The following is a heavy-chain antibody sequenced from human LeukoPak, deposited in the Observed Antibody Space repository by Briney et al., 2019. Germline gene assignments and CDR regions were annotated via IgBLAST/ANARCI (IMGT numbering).Heavy chain of an antibody. CDR2: INHSGST. J-gene: IGHJ6*03. CDR3: ARGVSRYCSGGSCHHYCYMDV. V-gene: IGHV4-34*01. D-gene: IGHD2-15*01. Sequence: SETLSLTCAVYGGSFSGYYWSWIRQPPGKGLEWIGEINHSGSTNYNPSLKSRVTISVDTSKNQFSLKLSSVTAADTAVYYCARGVSRYCSGGSCHHYCYMDVWGKGTTVTVSS. CDR1: GGSFSGYY.